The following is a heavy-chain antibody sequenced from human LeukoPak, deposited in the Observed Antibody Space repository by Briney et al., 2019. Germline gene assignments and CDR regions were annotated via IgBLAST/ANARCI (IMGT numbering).Heavy chain of an antibody. CDR2: ISYDGSNK. J-gene: IGHJ5*02. CDR1: GFTFSSYG. D-gene: IGHD6-19*01. CDR3: AKDRGSGWYAWFDP. V-gene: IGHV3-30*18. Sequence: GGSLRLSCAASGFTFSSYGTHWVRQAPGKGLEWVAVISYDGSNKYYADSVKGRFTISRDNSKNTLYLQMNSLRAEDTAVYYCAKDRGSGWYAWFDPWGQGTLVTVSS.